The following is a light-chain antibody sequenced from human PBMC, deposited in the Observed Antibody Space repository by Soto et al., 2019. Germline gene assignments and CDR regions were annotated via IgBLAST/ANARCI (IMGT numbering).Light chain of an antibody. CDR2: AAS. CDR1: QSISSY. Sequence: DIQMTQSPSSLSASVGDRVTITCRASQSISSYLNWYQQKPGKAPKLLIYAASSLQSGVPSRFSGSGSGTEFTLTIISLQPEDFSTYYCQQSYSTPPYTVGQGTKREIK. J-gene: IGKJ2*01. CDR3: QQSYSTPPYT. V-gene: IGKV1-39*01.